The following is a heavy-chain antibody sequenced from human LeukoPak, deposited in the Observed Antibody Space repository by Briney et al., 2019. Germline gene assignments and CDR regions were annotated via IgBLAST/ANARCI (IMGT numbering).Heavy chain of an antibody. J-gene: IGHJ6*03. CDR2: IRYDGSNK. CDR1: GFPLSSYG. D-gene: IGHD3-9*01. Sequence: PGGSLRLSCAASGFPLSSYGMHWVRQAPGKGLEWVAFIRYDGSNKYYADSVKGRFTISRDNSKNTLYLQMNSLRAEDTAVYYCAKDGKVRYFEPYYMDVWGKGTTVTVSS. CDR3: AKDGKVRYFEPYYMDV. V-gene: IGHV3-30*02.